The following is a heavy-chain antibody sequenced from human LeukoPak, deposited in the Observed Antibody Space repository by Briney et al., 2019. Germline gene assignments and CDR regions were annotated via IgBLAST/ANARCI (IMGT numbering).Heavy chain of an antibody. CDR2: ISDRGRRT. CDR3: AKEGDSSGWFDY. V-gene: IGHV3-23*01. Sequence: GGSLRLSCEASGFXFSSYAIGWVRQAPGKGLEWVSGISDRGRRTYYADSVKGRFTISRDYSKNTLYLQVNSLRAEDTAVYYCAKEGDSSGWFDYWGQGTLVTVSS. J-gene: IGHJ4*02. CDR1: GFXFSSYA. D-gene: IGHD3-22*01.